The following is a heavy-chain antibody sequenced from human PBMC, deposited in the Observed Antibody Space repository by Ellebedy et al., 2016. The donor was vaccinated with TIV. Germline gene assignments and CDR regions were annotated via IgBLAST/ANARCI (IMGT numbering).Heavy chain of an antibody. Sequence: GGSLRLXXAVSGFTVSNNYMCWIRQAPGKGLEWVSVIYSVGDTNYADSVKGRFTISRDNSKNTLYLQMNSLRAEDTAVYYCARDPPGIAATSTFNWGQGTLVTVSS. J-gene: IGHJ1*01. V-gene: IGHV3-66*01. CDR1: GFTVSNNY. CDR3: ARDPPGIAATSTFN. D-gene: IGHD6-13*01. CDR2: IYSVGDT.